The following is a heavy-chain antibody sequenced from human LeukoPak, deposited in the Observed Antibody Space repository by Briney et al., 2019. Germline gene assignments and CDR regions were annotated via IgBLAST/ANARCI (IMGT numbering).Heavy chain of an antibody. CDR1: GFTFSSYG. CDR2: IHFDGSTK. J-gene: IGHJ4*02. CDR3: AKDQCTRTSCDGYPGY. Sequence: PGGSLRLSCAASGFTFSSYGMHWVRQAPGKGLDWVAFIHFDGSTKYSGDSVKGRFTISRDNSKHTLYLQMNSLRPEDTAVYYCAKDQCTRTSCDGYPGYWGQGSLVTVSS. D-gene: IGHD2-2*01. V-gene: IGHV3-30*02.